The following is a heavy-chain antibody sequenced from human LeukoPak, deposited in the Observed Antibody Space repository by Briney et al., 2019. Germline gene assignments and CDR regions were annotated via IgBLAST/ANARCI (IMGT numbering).Heavy chain of an antibody. Sequence: GGSLRLSCAASGFTFSSYGMHWVRQAPGKGLEWVAVIWYDGSNKYYADSVKGRFTISRDNSKNTLYLQMNSLRAEDTAVYYCATPDSSGYYFQFDYWGQGTLVTVSS. D-gene: IGHD3-22*01. CDR1: GFTFSSYG. CDR3: ATPDSSGYYFQFDY. V-gene: IGHV3-33*01. CDR2: IWYDGSNK. J-gene: IGHJ4*02.